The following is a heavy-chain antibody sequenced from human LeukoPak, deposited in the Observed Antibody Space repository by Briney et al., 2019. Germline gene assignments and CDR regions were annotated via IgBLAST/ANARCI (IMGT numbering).Heavy chain of an antibody. D-gene: IGHD3-10*01. CDR2: IIPIFGTA. CDR3: ARDPTEYYYGSGSYQNWFDP. J-gene: IGHJ5*02. CDR1: GGTFSSYA. Sequence: SVKVSCKASGGTFSSYAISWVRQAPGQGLEWMVGIIPIFGTANYAQKFQGRVTITAVKSTSSAYMELSSLRSEDTAVYYCARDPTEYYYGSGSYQNWFDPWGQGTLVT. V-gene: IGHV1-69*06.